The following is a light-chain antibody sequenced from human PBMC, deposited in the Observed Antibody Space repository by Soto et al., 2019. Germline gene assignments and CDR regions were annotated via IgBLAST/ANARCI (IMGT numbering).Light chain of an antibody. CDR3: HQYGSSPWT. Sequence: EVVLTQSPATLSFSPGERATLSFRASQSVSSSYLAWYQQKPGQAPRLLIYGASSRATGIPARFSGSGSGTDFTLTISRLEPEDFAVYFCHQYGSSPWTFGQGTKVDIK. CDR2: GAS. J-gene: IGKJ1*01. V-gene: IGKV3-20*01. CDR1: QSVSSSY.